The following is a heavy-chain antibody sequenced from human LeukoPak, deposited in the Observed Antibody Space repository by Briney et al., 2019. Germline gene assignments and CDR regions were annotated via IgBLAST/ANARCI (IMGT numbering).Heavy chain of an antibody. Sequence: GGSLRLSCAASGFTVSSNFMSWFRQAPGKGLEWVSVLYTGGSTHYADSVKGRFTISRDISKNTVYLQMNSLRAEDTAVYYCVRVAPPLAMITIVDYWGQGTLITVSS. CDR1: GFTVSSNF. V-gene: IGHV3-53*01. CDR3: VRVAPPLAMITIVDY. D-gene: IGHD3-16*01. J-gene: IGHJ4*02. CDR2: LYTGGST.